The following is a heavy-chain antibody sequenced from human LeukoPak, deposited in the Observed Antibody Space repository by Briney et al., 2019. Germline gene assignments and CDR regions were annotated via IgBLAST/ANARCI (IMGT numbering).Heavy chain of an antibody. CDR3: VRQGGGDNCR. D-gene: IGHD4-23*01. CDR2: MYPWGSA. Sequence: GGSLRLSCAASGFTLNTNDMNWGRQAPGKGLEWVSIMYPWGSAVYTDSVKGRFTVTRDESKNMMFLQMTTLRPDDTAMYYCVRQGGGDNCRWGQGALVTVSS. CDR1: GFTLNTND. V-gene: IGHV3-66*02. J-gene: IGHJ4*01.